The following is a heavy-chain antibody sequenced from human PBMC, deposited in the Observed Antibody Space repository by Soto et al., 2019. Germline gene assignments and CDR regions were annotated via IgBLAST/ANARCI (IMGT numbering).Heavy chain of an antibody. CDR2: IDPSDSQT. D-gene: IGHD3-22*01. Sequence: GESLNISCKGSGYSFAGYWITWVRQKPGKGLEWMGRIDPSDSQTYYSPSFRGHVTISATKSITTVFLQWSSLRASDTAMYYCARQIYDSDTGPNFKYYFESWGQGNPVTVSS. J-gene: IGHJ4*02. CDR3: ARQIYDSDTGPNFKYYFES. V-gene: IGHV5-10-1*01. CDR1: GYSFAGYW.